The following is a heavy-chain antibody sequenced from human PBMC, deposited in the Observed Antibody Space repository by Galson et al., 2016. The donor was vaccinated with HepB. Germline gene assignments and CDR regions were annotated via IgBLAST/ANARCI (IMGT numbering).Heavy chain of an antibody. CDR1: GFTFRSYA. CDR3: AKVDSGGGYYPTLIFVS. Sequence: SLRLSCAASGFTFRSYAMAWVRQAPGKGLEWVSAITGSGGNTFYADSVKGRVTISRDNSKNTLYLQMNSLRAQDTAVDYCAKVDSGGGYYPTLIFVSWGQGTLVTVSS. D-gene: IGHD1-26*01. V-gene: IGHV3-23*01. CDR2: ITGSGGNT. J-gene: IGHJ5*01.